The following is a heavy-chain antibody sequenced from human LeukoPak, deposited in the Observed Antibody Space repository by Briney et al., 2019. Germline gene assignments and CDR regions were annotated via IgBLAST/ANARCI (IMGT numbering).Heavy chain of an antibody. Sequence: QPGRSLRLSCAASGFTFSNYWMNWVRQAPGKGLEWVANIKQDGGEKSYVDSVKGRFTISRDNAKNSLHLQMNSLRAEDTAVYYCARDRGGSASHGIDAFDIWGQGTMVTVSS. CDR1: GFTFSNYW. CDR3: ARDRGGSASHGIDAFDI. J-gene: IGHJ3*02. D-gene: IGHD3-10*01. V-gene: IGHV3-7*01. CDR2: IKQDGGEK.